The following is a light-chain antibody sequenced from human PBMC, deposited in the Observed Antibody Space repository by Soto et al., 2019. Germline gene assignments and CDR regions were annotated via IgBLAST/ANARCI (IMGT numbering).Light chain of an antibody. CDR3: QQNYSPPTIT. Sequence: DIQMTQSPSSLSASVGDRVTITCRASQSITRFLNWYQQKPGKAPKLLIYAASSLQSGVPSRFSGSGSGTDFTLTISSLQPEDFATYYCQQNYSPPTITFGQGTRLEIK. V-gene: IGKV1-39*01. CDR1: QSITRF. J-gene: IGKJ5*01. CDR2: AAS.